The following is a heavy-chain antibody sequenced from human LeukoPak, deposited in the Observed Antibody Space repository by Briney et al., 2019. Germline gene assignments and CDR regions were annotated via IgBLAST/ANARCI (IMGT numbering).Heavy chain of an antibody. V-gene: IGHV1-69*05. CDR3: ARGVAMVRGIYDY. CDR2: IIPIFGTA. Sequence: SVKVSCKASGGTFSSYAISWVRQAPGQGLEWMGGIIPIFGTANYAQKFQGRVTMTTDTSTSTAYMELRSLRSDDTAVYYCARGVAMVRGIYDYWGQGTLVTVSS. J-gene: IGHJ4*02. D-gene: IGHD3-10*01. CDR1: GGTFSSYA.